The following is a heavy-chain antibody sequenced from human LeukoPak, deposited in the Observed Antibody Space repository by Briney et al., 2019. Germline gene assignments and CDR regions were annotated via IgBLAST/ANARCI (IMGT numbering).Heavy chain of an antibody. Sequence: SETLSLTCTVSGGSISSYYWSWIRQPPGKGLEWIGYIYYSGSTNYNPSLKSRVTISVDTSKNQFSLKLSSVTAADTAVYCCARLSGVGYWGQGTLVTVSS. J-gene: IGHJ4*02. CDR3: ARLSGVGY. D-gene: IGHD3-10*01. CDR1: GGSISSYY. CDR2: IYYSGST. V-gene: IGHV4-59*08.